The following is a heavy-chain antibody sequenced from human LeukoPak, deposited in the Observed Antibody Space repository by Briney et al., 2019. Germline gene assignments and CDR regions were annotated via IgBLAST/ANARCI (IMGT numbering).Heavy chain of an antibody. CDR2: IYYSGNT. D-gene: IGHD3-22*01. Sequence: SETPSLTCTVSGGSISSSSYYWAWIRQPPGKGLEWIGSIYYSGNTYYKSSLKSRVTIAVDTSKNQFSLKLNSVTAADTAVYYCARESYYDSSGYSHDAFDIWGQGTMVTVSS. CDR3: ARESYYDSSGYSHDAFDI. J-gene: IGHJ3*02. CDR1: GGSISSSSYY. V-gene: IGHV4-39*07.